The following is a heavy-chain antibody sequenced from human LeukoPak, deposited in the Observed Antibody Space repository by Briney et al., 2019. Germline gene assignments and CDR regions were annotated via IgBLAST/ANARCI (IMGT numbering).Heavy chain of an antibody. D-gene: IGHD3-16*02. CDR1: GFTFNDYA. V-gene: IGHV3-9*01. CDR2: ISWNSGSI. J-gene: IGHJ5*02. Sequence: PGRSLRLSCAASGFTFNDYAMHWVRQAPGKGLEWVSGISWNSGSIGYADSVKGRFTFSRDNAKNSLYLQMNSLRAEDTAVYYCARNVRLGSGELSFAPFKNWFDPWGQGTLVTVSS. CDR3: ARNVRLGSGELSFAPFKNWFDP.